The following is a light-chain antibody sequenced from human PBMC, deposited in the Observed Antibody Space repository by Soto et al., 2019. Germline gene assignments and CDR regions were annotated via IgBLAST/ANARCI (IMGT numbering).Light chain of an antibody. CDR2: GAS. CDR1: QSLSSY. V-gene: IGKV3-11*01. CDR3: QQRGNWRGYT. J-gene: IGKJ2*01. Sequence: EIVLTQSPATLSLSPGERATLSCRASQSLSSYLAWYQHKPGQAPRLLIYGASNRATGIPARFSGSGSGTDFTLTISSLEPEEFAIYYCQQRGNWRGYTFGQGTKLEI.